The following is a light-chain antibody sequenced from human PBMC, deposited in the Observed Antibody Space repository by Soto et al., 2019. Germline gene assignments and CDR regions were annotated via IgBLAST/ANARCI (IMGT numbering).Light chain of an antibody. J-gene: IGLJ3*02. V-gene: IGLV1-47*01. CDR1: SSNIGSNY. CDR2: MNN. Sequence: QSVLTQPPSASGTPGQRVTISCSGSSSNIGSNYVYWYQQLPGTAPKLLIYMNNQRPSGVPDRFSGSKSGTSASLAISGLRSEDEADYYCEAWDDSLSGPVFGGGTKLNVL. CDR3: EAWDDSLSGPV.